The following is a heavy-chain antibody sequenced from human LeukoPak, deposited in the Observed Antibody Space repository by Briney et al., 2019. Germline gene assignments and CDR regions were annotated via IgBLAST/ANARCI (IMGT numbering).Heavy chain of an antibody. V-gene: IGHV1-18*01. D-gene: IGHD2-21*02. CDR2: ISAYNGNT. Sequence: ASVKVSCKASGGTFSSYAISWVRQAPGQGLEWMGWISAYNGNTNYAQKLQGRVTMTTDTSTSTAYMELRSLRSDDTAVYYCARAGAYCGGDCYPIDYWGQGTLVTVSS. CDR3: ARAGAYCGGDCYPIDY. J-gene: IGHJ4*02. CDR1: GGTFSSYA.